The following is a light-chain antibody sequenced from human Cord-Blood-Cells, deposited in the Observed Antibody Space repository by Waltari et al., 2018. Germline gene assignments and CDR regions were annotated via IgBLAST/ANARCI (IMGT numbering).Light chain of an antibody. J-gene: IGKJ1*01. CDR3: QQYNSYWT. CDR1: QRISSR. V-gene: IGKV1-5*03. CDR2: KAS. Sequence: DIQMTQSPPPLSASVGDRVTITCRASQRISSRLAWYQQKPGKAHKLLIYKASSVDSGVPSRFSGSGSGTEFTLTISSMQPDDFATYYSQQYNSYWTSGQGTKVEIK.